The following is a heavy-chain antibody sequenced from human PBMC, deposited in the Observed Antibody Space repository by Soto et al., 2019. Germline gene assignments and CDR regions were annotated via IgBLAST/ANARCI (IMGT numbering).Heavy chain of an antibody. D-gene: IGHD2-15*01. Sequence: ALVKVSCKASGGTFSSYAISWVRQAPGQGLEWMGGIIPIFGTANYAQKFQGRVTITADESTSTAYMELSSLRSEDTAVYYCARDQEVVVAAHYGMDVWGQGTTVTVSS. J-gene: IGHJ6*02. CDR3: ARDQEVVVAAHYGMDV. V-gene: IGHV1-69*13. CDR1: GGTFSSYA. CDR2: IIPIFGTA.